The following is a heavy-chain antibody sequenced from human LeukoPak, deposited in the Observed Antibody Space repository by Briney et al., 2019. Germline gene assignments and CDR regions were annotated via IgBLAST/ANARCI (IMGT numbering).Heavy chain of an antibody. D-gene: IGHD6-13*01. Sequence: HAGGSLRLSCAASGFTFSSYAMSWVRQAPGKGLEWVSAISGSGGSTYYADSVKGRFTISRDNSKNTVYLHMNSLRADDTALYYCAREGGRAAAGRFDYWGQGTLVTVSS. V-gene: IGHV3-23*01. CDR2: ISGSGGST. CDR3: AREGGRAAAGRFDY. CDR1: GFTFSSYA. J-gene: IGHJ4*02.